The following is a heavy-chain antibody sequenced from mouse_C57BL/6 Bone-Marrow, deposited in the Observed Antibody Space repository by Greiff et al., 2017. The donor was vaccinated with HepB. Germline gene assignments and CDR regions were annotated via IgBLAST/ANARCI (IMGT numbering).Heavy chain of an antibody. CDR2: ISSGGSYT. CDR1: RFTFSTYG. CDR3: ARMGGNYPYYYALDF. J-gene: IGHJ4*01. Sequence: DVMLVESGGDFVKPGGSLKLSCAASRFTFSTYGMSWVRQTPDTRLEWVSTISSGGSYTYYPDSVKGRFTISRDNAKNTLYLQMSSLRSEDTAMYYCARMGGNYPYYYALDFWGQGTSVTVSS. V-gene: IGHV5-6*02. D-gene: IGHD2-1*01.